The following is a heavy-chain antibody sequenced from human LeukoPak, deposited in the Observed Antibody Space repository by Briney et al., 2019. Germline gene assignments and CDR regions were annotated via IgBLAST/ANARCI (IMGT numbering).Heavy chain of an antibody. CDR3: ARGVLVGATGHHFAY. CDR2: VRSSGSP. V-gene: IGHV4-61*01. CDR1: GASVSSGTYY. D-gene: IGHD2-8*02. Sequence: SETLSLSCTVSGASVSSGTYYWSWIRPPPGEGLEWLGYVRSSGSPNYNPYLKSRVAILIDTPKNQFNLKLSSMTAADTAVYYCARGVLVGATGHHFAYWGQGTLVTVSS. J-gene: IGHJ4*02.